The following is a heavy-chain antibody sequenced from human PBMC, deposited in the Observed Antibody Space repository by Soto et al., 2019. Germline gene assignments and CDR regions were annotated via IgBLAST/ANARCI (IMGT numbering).Heavy chain of an antibody. CDR2: IYHSGTT. V-gene: IGHV4-59*01. CDR1: GGSLSSYY. CDR3: ARDSPGRTFFDY. J-gene: IGHJ4*02. D-gene: IGHD1-7*01. Sequence: SETLSLTCTVSGGSLSSYYWSWIRQPPGKGLEWIGYIYHSGTTNYNPSLESRVTISLDTSKNQFSLNLSSVTAADTAVYYCARDSPGRTFFDYWGQGTLVTVSS.